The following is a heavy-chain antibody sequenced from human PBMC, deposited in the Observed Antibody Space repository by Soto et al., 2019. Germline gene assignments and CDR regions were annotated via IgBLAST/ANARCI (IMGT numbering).Heavy chain of an antibody. J-gene: IGHJ4*02. V-gene: IGHV3-11*04. CDR3: ARTWTVNYDILTGPWVY. D-gene: IGHD3-9*01. Sequence: PGGSLRLSCAASGFTFSDYYMSWIRQAPGKGLEWVSYISSSSSTIYYADSVKGRFTISRDNAKNSLYLQMNSLRAEDTAVYYCARTWTVNYDILTGPWVYWGQGTLVTVSS. CDR2: ISSSSSTI. CDR1: GFTFSDYY.